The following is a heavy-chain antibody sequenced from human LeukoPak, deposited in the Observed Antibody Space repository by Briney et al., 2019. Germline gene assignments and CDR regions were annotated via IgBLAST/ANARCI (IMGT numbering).Heavy chain of an antibody. CDR3: ASNIRAMVVRLLAAGDAFDS. CDR1: GGSISSSSYY. J-gene: IGHJ3*02. CDR2: IYYSGST. Sequence: ASETLSLTCTVSGGSISSSSYYWGWIRQPPGKGLAWIGSIYYSGSTYYNPSLKSRVTISVDTSKNQFSLKLSSVTAADTAVYYCASNIRAMVVRLLAAGDAFDSWGQGTMVTVSS. D-gene: IGHD2-15*01. V-gene: IGHV4-39*01.